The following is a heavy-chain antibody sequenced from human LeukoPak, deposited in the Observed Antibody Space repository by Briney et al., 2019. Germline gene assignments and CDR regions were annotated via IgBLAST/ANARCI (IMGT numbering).Heavy chain of an antibody. CDR1: GGSFSGYY. CDR3: ARGLSPYYYGSGTIYNDY. V-gene: IGHV4-34*01. J-gene: IGHJ4*02. D-gene: IGHD3-10*01. CDR2: INHSGST. Sequence: SETLSLTCAVYGGSFSGYYWSWIRQPPGKGLEWIGEINHSGSTNYNPSLKSRVTISVDTSKNQFSLKLSSVTAADTAVYYCARGLSPYYYGSGTIYNDYWGQGTLVTVSS.